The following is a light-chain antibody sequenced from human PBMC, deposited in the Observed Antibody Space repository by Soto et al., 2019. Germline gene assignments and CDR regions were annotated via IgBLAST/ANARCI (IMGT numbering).Light chain of an antibody. V-gene: IGLV1-47*01. CDR3: AAWDDSLSGL. CDR1: SSNIGSHY. Sequence: QSVLTQPPSASGTPGQRVTISCSGSSSNIGSHYVYWYKQLPGTAPKLLIYRNNQRPSGVPDRFSGSKSGTSASLAISGLRSEDEADYYCAAWDDSLSGLFGGGTKLNVL. J-gene: IGLJ3*02. CDR2: RNN.